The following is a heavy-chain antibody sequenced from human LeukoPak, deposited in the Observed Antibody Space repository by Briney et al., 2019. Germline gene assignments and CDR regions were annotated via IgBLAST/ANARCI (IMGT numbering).Heavy chain of an antibody. V-gene: IGHV4-34*01. J-gene: IGHJ4*02. CDR1: GGSFSGYY. D-gene: IGHD3-16*01. CDR3: ARGLEGGLLSY. Sequence: PSETLSLTCAVYGGSFSGYYWSWIRQPPGKGLEWSGEINHSGSTNYNPSLKSRVTISVDTSKNQFSLKLSSVTAADTAVYYCARGLEGGLLSYWGQGTLVTVSS. CDR2: INHSGST.